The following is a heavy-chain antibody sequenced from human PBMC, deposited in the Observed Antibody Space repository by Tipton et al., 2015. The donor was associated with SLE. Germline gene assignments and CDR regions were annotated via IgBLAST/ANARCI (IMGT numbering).Heavy chain of an antibody. CDR1: GASMGSFF. CDR2: YYSGST. Sequence: TLSLTCTVSGASMGSFFWTWIRQPPGKGLEWIGYYYSGSTNYDSSLQSRVTMSVDTSKNQFSLNLTSVTAADSAVYYCASQGVHYDSSGYYPPAYFDLWGRGTQVTVSS. CDR3: ASQGVHYDSSGYYPPAYFDL. V-gene: IGHV4-59*03. J-gene: IGHJ2*01. D-gene: IGHD3-22*01.